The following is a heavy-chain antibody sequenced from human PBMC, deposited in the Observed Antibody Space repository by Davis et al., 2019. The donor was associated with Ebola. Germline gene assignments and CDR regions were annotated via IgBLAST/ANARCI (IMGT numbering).Heavy chain of an antibody. CDR3: ASGSHAVYYYYNMDV. J-gene: IGHJ6*02. CDR2: ISTYNGNT. CDR1: GYMFQSYG. Sequence: AASVKVSCKATGYMFQSYGITWVRQAPGQGLEWMGWISTYNGNTQYAQKLQGRVTMTTDTSTSTAYMELRSLRSDDTAVYYCASGSHAVYYYYNMDVWGQGTTVTVSS. V-gene: IGHV1-18*01.